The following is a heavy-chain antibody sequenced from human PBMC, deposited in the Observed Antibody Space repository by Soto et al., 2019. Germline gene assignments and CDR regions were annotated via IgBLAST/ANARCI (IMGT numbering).Heavy chain of an antibody. D-gene: IGHD2-2*02. V-gene: IGHV3-30-3*01. CDR1: GFTFSSYA. CDR3: ARDPGGVVVPAAIPIGIDY. CDR2: ISYDGSNK. J-gene: IGHJ4*02. Sequence: PGGSLRLSCAASGFTFSSYAMHWVRQAPGKGLEWVAVISYDGSNKYYADSVKGRFTISRDNSKNTLYLQMNSLRAEDTAVYYCARDPGGVVVPAAIPIGIDYWGQGTLVTVSS.